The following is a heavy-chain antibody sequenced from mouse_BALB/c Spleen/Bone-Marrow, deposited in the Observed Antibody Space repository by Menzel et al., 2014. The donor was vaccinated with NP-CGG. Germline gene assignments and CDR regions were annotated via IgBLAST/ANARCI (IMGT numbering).Heavy chain of an antibody. J-gene: IGHJ4*01. D-gene: IGHD1-1*01. Sequence: VQLQQSGAELVKPGASVKLSCKASGYTFTGYWMHWVKQRPGQGLEWIGEINPSNGRTNYNEKFKSMATLTVDKCSSPAYMQLSRLTSEESAVFYCARLSYGSRYIVDFWGQGTSVTVSS. CDR3: ARLSYGSRYIVDF. V-gene: IGHV1S81*02. CDR2: INPSNGRT. CDR1: GYTFTGYW.